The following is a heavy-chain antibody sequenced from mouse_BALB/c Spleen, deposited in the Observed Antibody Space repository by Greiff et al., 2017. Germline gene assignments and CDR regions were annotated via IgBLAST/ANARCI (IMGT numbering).Heavy chain of an antibody. V-gene: IGHV5-6*01. CDR1: GFTFSSYG. J-gene: IGHJ4*01. CDR2: ISSGGSYT. CDR3: ASRLRNYAMDY. Sequence: EVQVVESGGDLVKPGGSLKLSCAASGFTFSSYGMSWVRQTPDKRLEWVATISSGGSYTYYPDSVKGRFTISRDNAKNTLYLQMSSLKSEDTAMYYCASRLRNYAMDYWGQGTSVTVSS.